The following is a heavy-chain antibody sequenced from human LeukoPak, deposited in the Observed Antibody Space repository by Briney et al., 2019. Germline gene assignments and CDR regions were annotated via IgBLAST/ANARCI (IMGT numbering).Heavy chain of an antibody. Sequence: SETLSLTCAVYGGSFSGYYWSWIRQPPGKGLEWIGEINHSGSTNYNPSLKSRVTISVDTSKNQFSLKLSSVTAADTAVYYCARRWFGEFPDYWGQGTLVTVSS. V-gene: IGHV4-34*01. CDR3: ARRWFGEFPDY. CDR2: INHSGST. J-gene: IGHJ4*02. CDR1: GGSFSGYY. D-gene: IGHD3-10*01.